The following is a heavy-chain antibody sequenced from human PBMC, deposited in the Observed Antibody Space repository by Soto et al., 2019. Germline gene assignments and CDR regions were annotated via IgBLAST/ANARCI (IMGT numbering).Heavy chain of an antibody. V-gene: IGHV5-51*01. Sequence: PGESLKISCYSSGYTFTNHWIGLVRQVPGKGLEWMVIIYPGDSDTKYNPSFQGQVTIPADKSITPTYLQWSSLKASDTAIYYLAVSTFYYAMDVWGQGTTVTVSS. J-gene: IGHJ6*02. CDR1: GYTFTNHW. CDR3: AVSTFYYAMDV. CDR2: IYPGDSDT.